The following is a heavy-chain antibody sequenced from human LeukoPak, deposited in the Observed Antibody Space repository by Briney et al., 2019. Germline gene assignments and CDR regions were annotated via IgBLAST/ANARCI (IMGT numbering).Heavy chain of an antibody. V-gene: IGHV4-39*07. Sequence: PSETLSLTCTVSGDSFTSVTDYWAWIRQPPGKGLEWIATGDYSGGTYYNPSLESRVAISADMSKNQISLQLTSVTGADTAVYYCAGERGEEYSSGWYKTNFFYNWGQGIRVTVSS. J-gene: IGHJ4*02. CDR2: GDYSGGT. D-gene: IGHD6-19*01. CDR3: AGERGEEYSSGWYKTNFFYN. CDR1: GDSFTSVTDY.